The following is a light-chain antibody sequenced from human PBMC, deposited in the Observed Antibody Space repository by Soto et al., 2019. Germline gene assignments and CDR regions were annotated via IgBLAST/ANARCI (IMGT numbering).Light chain of an antibody. Sequence: DIQMTQSPSSLSASVGDRVTITCQASHDIKKYLNWYQEKPGKAPNLLIYDASNLQTGVPSRFSGSGPGTHFTFTITSLQPEDIATYYCQRYDSLPPTFGQGTRLDMK. J-gene: IGKJ5*01. CDR2: DAS. V-gene: IGKV1-33*01. CDR1: HDIKKY. CDR3: QRYDSLPPT.